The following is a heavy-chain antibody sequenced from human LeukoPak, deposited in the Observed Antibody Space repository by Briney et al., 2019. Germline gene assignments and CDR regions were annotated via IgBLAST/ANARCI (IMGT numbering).Heavy chain of an antibody. Sequence: GGSVRLSCGASGFTFSSYAMSWVRQAPGKGLECVAGISAGGGSTYYADAVKGRFTISRDKSKNMLYLQLNSLRAEDTAVYYCAKGDPPTDNDSYTGQYYYYQGPGILVS. V-gene: IGHV3-23*01. CDR1: GFTFSSYA. CDR2: ISAGGGST. CDR3: AKGDPPTDNDSYTGQYYYY. J-gene: IGHJ4*02. D-gene: IGHD2/OR15-2a*01.